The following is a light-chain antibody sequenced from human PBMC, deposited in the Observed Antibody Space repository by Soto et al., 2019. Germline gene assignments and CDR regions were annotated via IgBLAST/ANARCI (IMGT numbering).Light chain of an antibody. CDR1: QGISSY. V-gene: IGKV1-8*01. CDR3: QHSHSYPPT. J-gene: IGKJ1*01. Sequence: AIRMTQSPSSLSASTGDRVTITCRASQGISSYLAWYQQTPGKAPKLLIYAASTLQSGVPSRFSGSGSGTDFTLTISCLQSEDFATYYCQHSHSYPPTFVHRTKVDIK. CDR2: AAS.